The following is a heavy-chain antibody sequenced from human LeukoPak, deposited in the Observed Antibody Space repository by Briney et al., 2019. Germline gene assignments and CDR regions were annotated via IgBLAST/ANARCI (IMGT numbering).Heavy chain of an antibody. D-gene: IGHD1-26*01. J-gene: IGHJ4*02. CDR2: INDSGSS. V-gene: IGHV4-34*01. CDR1: GGSFGGYY. Sequence: PSETLSLTCAVYGGSFGGYYWSWIRQPPGKGLEWIGEINDSGSSNYIPSLKSRVTISVDTSKNQISLKLSSVTAADTAVYYCARLPALIVGATRPYFDYWGQGTLVTVSS. CDR3: ARLPALIVGATRPYFDY.